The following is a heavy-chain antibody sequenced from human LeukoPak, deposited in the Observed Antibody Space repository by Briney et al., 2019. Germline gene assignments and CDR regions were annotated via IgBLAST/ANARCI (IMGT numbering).Heavy chain of an antibody. CDR3: ARQPVAGYYDSSGYPGDY. Sequence: GASVKVSCKASGGTFSSYAISWVRQAPGQGLEWMGIINPSGGSTSYAQKFQGRVTMTRDTSTSTVYMELSSLRSEDTAVYYCARQPVAGYYDSSGYPGDYWGQGTLVTVSS. CDR2: INPSGGST. CDR1: GGTFSSYA. D-gene: IGHD3-22*01. V-gene: IGHV1-46*01. J-gene: IGHJ4*02.